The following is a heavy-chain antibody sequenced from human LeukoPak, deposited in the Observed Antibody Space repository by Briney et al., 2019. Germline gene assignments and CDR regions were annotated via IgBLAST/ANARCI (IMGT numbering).Heavy chain of an antibody. CDR1: GFSFRHCW. Sequence: GGSLRLSCAAPGFSFRHCWMSSVRQAPGKRLGWVANIKQDGIEKNYGDSVKGRLTISRDNAKNSLYLQMNSLRAEDTAVYDCARPPPRRDGSGWNYFDYWGQGTLVTVSS. J-gene: IGHJ4*02. CDR3: ARPPPRRDGSGWNYFDY. CDR2: IKQDGIEK. D-gene: IGHD6-19*01. V-gene: IGHV3-7*04.